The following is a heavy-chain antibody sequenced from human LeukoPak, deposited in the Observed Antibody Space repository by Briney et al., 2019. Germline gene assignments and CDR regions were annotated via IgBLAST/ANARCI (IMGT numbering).Heavy chain of an antibody. D-gene: IGHD1-26*01. J-gene: IGHJ4*02. V-gene: IGHV3-23*01. CDR3: ATPRGSGSYLAFDY. CDR2: ISGSDGST. Sequence: GGSLRLSCAASGFIFSSYAMSWVRQAPGKGLEWVSAISGSDGSTYYADSVKGRFTISRDNAKNSLYLQMNSLRAEDTAVYYCATPRGSGSYLAFDYWGQGTLVTVSS. CDR1: GFIFSSYA.